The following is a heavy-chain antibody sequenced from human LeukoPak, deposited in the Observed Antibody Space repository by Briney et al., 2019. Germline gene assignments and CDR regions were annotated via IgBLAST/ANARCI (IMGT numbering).Heavy chain of an antibody. CDR3: ARGPTFYDYVWGSYRYYYGMDV. J-gene: IGHJ6*02. V-gene: IGHV4-59*01. Sequence: SETLSLTCTVSGGSISSYYWSWIRQPPGKGLEWVGYIYYSGSTNYNPSLKSRVTISVDTSKNPFSLKLSSVTAADTAVYYCARGPTFYDYVWGSYRYYYGMDVWGQGTTVTVSS. CDR2: IYYSGST. CDR1: GGSISSYY. D-gene: IGHD3-16*02.